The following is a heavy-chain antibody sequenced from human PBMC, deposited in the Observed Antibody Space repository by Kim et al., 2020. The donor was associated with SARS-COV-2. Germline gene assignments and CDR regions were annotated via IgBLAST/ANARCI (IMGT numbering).Heavy chain of an antibody. CDR3: ARGDCSSTSCFYYYGMDV. CDR2: IDPSDSYT. D-gene: IGHD2-2*01. CDR1: GYSFTSYW. V-gene: IGHV5-10-1*01. J-gene: IGHJ6*02. Sequence: GASLKISCKGSGYSFTSYWISWVRQMPGKGLEWMGRIDPSDSYTNYSPSFQGHVTISADKSISTAYLQWSSLKASDTAMYYCARGDCSSTSCFYYYGMDVWGQGTTVTVSS.